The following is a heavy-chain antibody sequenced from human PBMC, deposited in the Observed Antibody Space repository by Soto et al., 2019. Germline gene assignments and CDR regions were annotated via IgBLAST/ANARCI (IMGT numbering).Heavy chain of an antibody. CDR2: ISAYNGNT. CDR1: GNTISHYG. D-gene: IGHD6-19*01. J-gene: IGHJ5*02. Sequence: GASVEVSCKVSGNTISHYGLSWVRQAPGQGLEWMGWISAYNGNTNYAQKLQGRVTMTTDTSTSTAYMELRSLRSDDTAVYYCARESAVAALDPWGQGTLVTVSS. V-gene: IGHV1-18*01. CDR3: ARESAVAALDP.